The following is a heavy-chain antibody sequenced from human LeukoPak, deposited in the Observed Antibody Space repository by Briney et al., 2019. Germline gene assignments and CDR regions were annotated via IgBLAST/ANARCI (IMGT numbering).Heavy chain of an antibody. D-gene: IGHD5-12*01. J-gene: IGHJ4*02. Sequence: GGSLRLSCAASGISFNNFGMRWVRQAPGKGLEWVSSISNGGDHKFYADSVRGRFTISRDNSKNTLYLQMDSLRAEDTAVYYCAKVISSYSSFDSYWGQGTLVTVSS. CDR3: AKVISSYSSFDSY. V-gene: IGHV3-23*01. CDR1: GISFNNFG. CDR2: ISNGGDHK.